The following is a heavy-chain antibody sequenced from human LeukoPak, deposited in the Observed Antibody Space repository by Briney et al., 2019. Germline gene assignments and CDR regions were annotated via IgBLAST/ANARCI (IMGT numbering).Heavy chain of an antibody. CDR1: GGSISSSSYY. CDR3: ARTHYDFWSGYSNDAFDI. CDR2: IYHSGST. V-gene: IGHV4-39*07. J-gene: IGHJ3*02. Sequence: SETLSLTCTVSGGSISSSSYYWGWIRQPPGKGLEWIGSIYHSGSTYYNPSLKSRVTISVDTSKNQFSLKLSSVTAADTAVYYCARTHYDFWSGYSNDAFDIWGQGTMVTVSS. D-gene: IGHD3-3*01.